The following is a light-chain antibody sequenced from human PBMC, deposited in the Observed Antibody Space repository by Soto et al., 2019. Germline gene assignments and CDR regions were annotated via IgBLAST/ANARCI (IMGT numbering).Light chain of an antibody. V-gene: IGKV4-1*01. Sequence: DIVMTQSPDSLAVSLGERATINCKSSQSLLYSLNNKNYLAWYQQKPGQPPKLLIPWASTREYGVPDRFTGSGSWTDFTRTISSLQAEDVAVYDCQQYYGAPLTFGGGTKVEIK. CDR1: QSLLYSLNNKNY. J-gene: IGKJ4*01. CDR3: QQYYGAPLT. CDR2: WAS.